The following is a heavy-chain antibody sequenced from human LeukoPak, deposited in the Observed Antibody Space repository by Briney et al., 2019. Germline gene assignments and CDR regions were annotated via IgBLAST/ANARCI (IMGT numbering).Heavy chain of an antibody. CDR2: IYYSGST. J-gene: IGHJ5*02. V-gene: IGHV4-39*02. CDR3: ARDKVSPALRWFDP. CDR1: GGSISSSSYY. Sequence: SETLSLTCTVSGGSISSSSYYWGWIRQPPGKGLEWLGSIYYSGSTYYNPSLKSRVTISEDTSKNQFSLKLSSVTAADTAVYYCARDKVSPALRWFDPWGQGTLVTVSS.